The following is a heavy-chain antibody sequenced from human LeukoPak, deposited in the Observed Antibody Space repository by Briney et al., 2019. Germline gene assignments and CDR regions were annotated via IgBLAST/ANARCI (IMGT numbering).Heavy chain of an antibody. D-gene: IGHD6-19*01. CDR2: ISASASST. CDR1: GFTFSSYA. CDR3: AKVGSGWYSYSDY. Sequence: GGSLRLSCAASGFTFSSYAMSWVRQAPGKGLEWVSAISASASSTYYADSVKGRFTISRDNSKSTLYLQMDSLRAEDTAVYYCAKVGSGWYSYSDYWGQGTLVTVSS. J-gene: IGHJ4*02. V-gene: IGHV3-23*01.